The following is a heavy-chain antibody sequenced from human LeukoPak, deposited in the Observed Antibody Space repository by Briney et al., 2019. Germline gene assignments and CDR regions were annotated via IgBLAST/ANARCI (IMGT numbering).Heavy chain of an antibody. CDR2: IIPIFGTA. V-gene: IGHV1-69*06. CDR3: ATYYYDSSGYSTFDY. Sequence: WASVKVSCKASGGTFSSYAISWVRQAPGQGLEWMGGIIPIFGTANYAQKFQGRVTITADKSTSTAYMELSSLRSEDTAVYYCATYYYDSSGYSTFDYWGQGTLVTVSS. D-gene: IGHD3-22*01. CDR1: GGTFSSYA. J-gene: IGHJ4*02.